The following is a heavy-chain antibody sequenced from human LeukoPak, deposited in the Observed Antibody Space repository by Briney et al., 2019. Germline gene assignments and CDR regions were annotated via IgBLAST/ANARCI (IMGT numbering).Heavy chain of an antibody. Sequence: GGSLRLSCAASGFTFSSYAMHWVRQAPGKGLEYVSAISSNRGSTYYANSVKGRFTISRDNSKNTLYLQMGSLRAEDMAVYYCARGNYGDYHFDYWGQGTLVTVSS. J-gene: IGHJ4*02. D-gene: IGHD4-17*01. V-gene: IGHV3-64*01. CDR3: ARGNYGDYHFDY. CDR1: GFTFSSYA. CDR2: ISSNRGST.